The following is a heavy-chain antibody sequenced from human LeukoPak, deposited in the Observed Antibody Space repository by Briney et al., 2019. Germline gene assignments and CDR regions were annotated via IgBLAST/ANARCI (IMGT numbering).Heavy chain of an antibody. CDR3: ARHHGELPYAFDI. CDR2: IYPGDSDT. J-gene: IGHJ3*02. V-gene: IGHV5-51*01. CDR1: GYIFSTYW. Sequence: RGESLKISCQGSGYIFSTYWIGWGRQMPGKGLGWMGIIYPGDSDTRSSPSFQGQVTTSADKSISTAYLQWSSLKASDTAMYYCARHHGELPYAFDIWGQGTMVTVSS. D-gene: IGHD1-26*01.